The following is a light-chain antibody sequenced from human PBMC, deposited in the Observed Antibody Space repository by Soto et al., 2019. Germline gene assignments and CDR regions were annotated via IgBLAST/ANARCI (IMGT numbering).Light chain of an antibody. CDR1: QGLGHF. CDR2: HAS. J-gene: IGKJ1*01. V-gene: IGKV1-5*01. Sequence: DVLLTRSPSALSASLGDRVTITCRASQGLGHFLAWYQHKTGEAPRLLIYHASTLESGVPSRFGGSGSGTEFTLTISRLQPDDVATYYCQQYETFSVGTVGQGTKVEIK. CDR3: QQYETFSVGT.